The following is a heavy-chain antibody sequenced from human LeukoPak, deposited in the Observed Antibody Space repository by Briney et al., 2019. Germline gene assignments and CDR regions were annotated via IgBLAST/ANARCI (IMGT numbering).Heavy chain of an antibody. CDR3: TRDPRRLDY. V-gene: IGHV3-48*01. CDR1: GFTFSSHS. Sequence: GGSLRLSCAASGFTFSSHSMNWVRQAPGKGLEWVSYISRSSSTIYYADSVKGRFTISRDNAKNSLYLQMNSLRVEDTAVYYCTRDPRRLDYLGQGTLVTVSS. J-gene: IGHJ4*02. CDR2: ISRSSSTI.